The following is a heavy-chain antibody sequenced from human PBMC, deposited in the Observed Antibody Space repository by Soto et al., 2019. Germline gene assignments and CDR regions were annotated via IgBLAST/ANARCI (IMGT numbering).Heavy chain of an antibody. CDR2: IVPMLGTP. V-gene: IGHV1-69*01. D-gene: IGHD5-12*01. CDR3: ARSGTYSSYDSQYSGMDV. Sequence: QVQLVQSGAEVKEPGSSVRVSCKASGGTFDNFIMNWVRQTPGQGLEWMGGIVPMLGTPTYAEKFKGRVTISATGSTIITSMEVTTLTSDATAFYYGARSGTYSSYDSQYSGMDVWGQGTTAPATS. CDR1: GGTFDNFI. J-gene: IGHJ6*02.